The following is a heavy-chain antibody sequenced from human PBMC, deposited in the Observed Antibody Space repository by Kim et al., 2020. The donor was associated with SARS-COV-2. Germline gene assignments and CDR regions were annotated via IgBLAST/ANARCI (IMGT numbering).Heavy chain of an antibody. D-gene: IGHD3-10*01. J-gene: IGHJ4*02. CDR3: AALDSVQVPGGI. Sequence: YVDFVKGRFTMPRDNAKNSLYLQMNSLRTEDTAIYYCAALDSVQVPGGIWGQGTLVTVSS. V-gene: IGHV3-48*03.